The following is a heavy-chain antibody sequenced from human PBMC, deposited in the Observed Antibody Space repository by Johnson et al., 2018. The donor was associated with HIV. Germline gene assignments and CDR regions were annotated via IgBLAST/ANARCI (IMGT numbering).Heavy chain of an antibody. CDR1: GYTFSSYA. J-gene: IGHJ3*02. V-gene: IGHV3-30-3*01. D-gene: IGHD3-10*01. CDR3: ARTRHYYEAFDI. CDR2: ISYDANNK. Sequence: VQLVESGGGVVQPGRSLRLSCAASGYTFSSYAMHWVRQAPGKGLEWVAVISYDANNKYYADSVKGRFTISRDNSKNTLYLQMNSLRAEDTAVYYCARTRHYYEAFDIWGQGTMVTVSS.